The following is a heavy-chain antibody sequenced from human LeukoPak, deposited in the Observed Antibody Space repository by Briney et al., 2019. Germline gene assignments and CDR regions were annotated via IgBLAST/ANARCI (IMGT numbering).Heavy chain of an antibody. CDR3: ARDSNSHYYFDY. D-gene: IGHD2-2*01. V-gene: IGHV3-53*01. CDR2: IYIVGTT. J-gene: IGHJ4*02. CDR1: GFAVSSNH. Sequence: GGSLRLSCVASGFAVSSNHMNWVRQAPGKGLEWVSIIYIVGTTHYADSVKGRFTISRDNSINTVYLQMNSLRAEDTAAYYCARDSNSHYYFDYWGQGTLVTVSS.